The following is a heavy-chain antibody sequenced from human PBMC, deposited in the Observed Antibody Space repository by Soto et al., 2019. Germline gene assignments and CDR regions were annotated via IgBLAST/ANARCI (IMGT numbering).Heavy chain of an antibody. CDR2: IYSGGST. J-gene: IGHJ4*02. D-gene: IGHD3-22*01. Sequence: EVQLVESGGGLIQPGGSLRLSCAASGFTVSSSYMSWVRQAPGKGLEYVSVIYSGGSTYYADSVKGRFTISRDNSKNTLYLQMNSLRAEDTAVYYCARAFYYDSSGYITDYWGQGTLLTVSS. CDR3: ARAFYYDSSGYITDY. CDR1: GFTVSSSY. V-gene: IGHV3-53*01.